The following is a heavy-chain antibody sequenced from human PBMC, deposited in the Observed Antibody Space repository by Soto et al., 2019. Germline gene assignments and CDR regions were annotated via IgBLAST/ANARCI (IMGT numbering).Heavy chain of an antibody. CDR2: IYPGDSDT. D-gene: IGHD2-15*01. V-gene: IGHV5-51*01. CDR3: ARLRSCSSGSCYEDF. Sequence: PGESLKISCKGSGYSFTTYWIGWVRQMPGKGLEWMGIIYPGDSDTRYSPSFQGQVTISVSKSISTAYLQWSSMKAWDTATYYCARLRSCSSGSCYEDFWGQGPRSPSP. CDR1: GYSFTTYW. J-gene: IGHJ6*02.